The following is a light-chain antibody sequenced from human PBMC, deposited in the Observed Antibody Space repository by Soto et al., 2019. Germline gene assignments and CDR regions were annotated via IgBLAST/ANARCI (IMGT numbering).Light chain of an antibody. CDR3: CSYAGTYTLWV. CDR1: SSDVGGYNY. CDR2: DVS. J-gene: IGLJ3*02. Sequence: SALTQPRSVSGSPGQSVTISCTGTSSDVGGYNYVSWYQQHPGKAPKLIIYDVSKRPSGVPDRFSGSKSGNTASLTISGLQAEDEADYYCCSYAGTYTLWVFGGGTKLTVL. V-gene: IGLV2-11*01.